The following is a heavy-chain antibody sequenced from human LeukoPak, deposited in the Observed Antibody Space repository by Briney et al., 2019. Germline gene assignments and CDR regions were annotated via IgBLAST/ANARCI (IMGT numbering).Heavy chain of an antibody. D-gene: IGHD5-18*01. CDR3: AREYSYGYFDY. Sequence: GGSLRLSCAASGFTFSSYWMSWVRQAPGKGLEWVANIKQDGSEKYYVDSVKGRFTISRDNAKNSLCLQMNSLRAEDTAVYYCAREYSYGYFDYWGQGTLVTVSS. CDR1: GFTFSSYW. V-gene: IGHV3-7*01. J-gene: IGHJ4*02. CDR2: IKQDGSEK.